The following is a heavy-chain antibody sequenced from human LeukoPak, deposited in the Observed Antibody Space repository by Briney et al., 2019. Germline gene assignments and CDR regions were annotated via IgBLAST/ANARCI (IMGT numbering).Heavy chain of an antibody. CDR3: ATGVASAFTY. CDR2: INPGSGDS. D-gene: IGHD3-3*01. J-gene: IGHJ4*02. V-gene: IGHV1-2*02. Sequence: ASVKVSCKASGYTFTDYYIHWVRQAPGQGLEWMAWINPGSGDSYSAPKFQGRVTMTRDTSITTAFMEVSWLNSDDTAVYYCATGVASAFTYWGQGTLVTVSS. CDR1: GYTFTDYY.